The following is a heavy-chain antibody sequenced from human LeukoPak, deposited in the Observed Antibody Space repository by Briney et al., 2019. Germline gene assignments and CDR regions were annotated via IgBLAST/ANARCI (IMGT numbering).Heavy chain of an antibody. CDR1: GFTFSSYA. CDR2: ISGSGGST. Sequence: GGSLRLFCAASGFTFSSYAMSWVRQAPGKGLEWVSAISGSGGSTYYADSVKGRFTISRDNSKNTLYLQMNSLRAEDTAVYYCARDLMGIAYRGAFYYWGQGTLVTVSS. D-gene: IGHD6-13*01. CDR3: ARDLMGIAYRGAFYY. V-gene: IGHV3-23*01. J-gene: IGHJ4*02.